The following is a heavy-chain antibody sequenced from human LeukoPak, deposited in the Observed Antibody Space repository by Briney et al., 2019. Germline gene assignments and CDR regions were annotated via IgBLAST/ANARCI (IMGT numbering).Heavy chain of an antibody. J-gene: IGHJ4*02. CDR2: FDTDGSKT. CDR1: GFTFSNGW. Sequence: GGSLRLSCAASGFTFSNGWVHWVRQAPGKGLEWVSRFDTDGSKTTYADSVKGRFTISRDNVKNTLYLQMNSLRVEDTAVYYCARSRGGFYHYWGQGTLVTVSS. D-gene: IGHD2/OR15-2a*01. V-gene: IGHV3-74*01. CDR3: ARSRGGFYHY.